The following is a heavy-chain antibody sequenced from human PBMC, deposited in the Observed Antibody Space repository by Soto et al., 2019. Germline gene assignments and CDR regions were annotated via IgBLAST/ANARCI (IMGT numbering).Heavy chain of an antibody. V-gene: IGHV4-31*03. Sequence: SETLSLTCTVSGGSISSGGYYWSWIRQHPGKGLEWIGYIYYSGSTYHNPSLKSRVTISVDTSKNQFSLKLSSVTAADTAVYYCARRSPGSFCFDYWGQGALVTVSS. CDR3: ARRSPGSFCFDY. D-gene: IGHD3-10*01. CDR1: GGSISSGGYY. J-gene: IGHJ4*02. CDR2: IYYSGST.